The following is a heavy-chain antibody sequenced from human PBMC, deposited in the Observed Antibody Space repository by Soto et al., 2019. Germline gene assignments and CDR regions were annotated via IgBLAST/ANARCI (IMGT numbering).Heavy chain of an antibody. CDR2: ISAYNGNT. CDR3: ARLPLLWFGELLFLFDY. D-gene: IGHD3-10*01. V-gene: IGHV1-18*01. J-gene: IGHJ4*02. CDR1: GYTFTSYG. Sequence: QVQLVQSGAEVKKPGASVKVSCKASGYTFTSYGISWVRQAPGQGLEWMGWISAYNGNTNYAQKLQGRVPMTTDTSTSTAYMELRSLRSDDTAVYYCARLPLLWFGELLFLFDYWGQGTLVTVSS.